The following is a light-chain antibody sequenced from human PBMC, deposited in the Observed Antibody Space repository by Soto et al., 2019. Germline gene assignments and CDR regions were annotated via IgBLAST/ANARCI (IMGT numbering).Light chain of an antibody. CDR2: GAS. CDR1: QSVSNDF. J-gene: IGKJ5*01. V-gene: IGKV3-20*01. CDR3: QQYDNSPIT. Sequence: EIVLTQSPGILSLSPGQRVTLSCRASQSVSNDFLAWYQQKPGQAPRLLIYGASTRATDVPDRFSGSGSGTDFTLTISRLEPEDFAVYYCQQYDNSPITFGQGTRLEIK.